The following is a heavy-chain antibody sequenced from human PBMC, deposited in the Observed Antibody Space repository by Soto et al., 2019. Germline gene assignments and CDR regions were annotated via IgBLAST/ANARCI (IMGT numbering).Heavy chain of an antibody. V-gene: IGHV1-2*04. CDR2: INPNSGGT. D-gene: IGHD6-19*01. J-gene: IGHJ5*02. CDR1: GYTFTDYD. CDR3: ARVPSRIAVAGNPFGX. Sequence: ASVKVSCKASGYTFTDYDMHWVRQAPGQGLEWMGWINPNSGGTNYAQKFQGWVTMTRDTSISTAYMELSSLRSDDTAVYYCARVPSRIAVAGNPFGXWGQGTLVTVSS.